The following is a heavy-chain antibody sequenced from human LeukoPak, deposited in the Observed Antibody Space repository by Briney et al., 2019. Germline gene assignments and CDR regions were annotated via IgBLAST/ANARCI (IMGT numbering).Heavy chain of an antibody. CDR1: GFTFSSYG. V-gene: IGHV3-30*02. D-gene: IGHD3-10*01. J-gene: IGHJ6*03. Sequence: PGGSLRLSCAASGFTFSSYGMHWVRQAPGKGLEWVAFIRYDGSNKYYADSVKGRFTISRDNSKNTLYLQMNSLRAEDTAVYYCGGGDYYYYYYMDVWGKGTTVTVSS. CDR3: GGGDYYYYYYMDV. CDR2: IRYDGSNK.